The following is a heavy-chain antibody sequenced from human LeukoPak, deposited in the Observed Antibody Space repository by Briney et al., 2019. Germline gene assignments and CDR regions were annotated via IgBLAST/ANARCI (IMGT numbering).Heavy chain of an antibody. CDR3: ARSLGETTFDW. CDR2: IWYDGSNK. V-gene: IGHV3-33*01. Sequence: GGSLRLSCAASGFIFSNYGMHWVRQAPGKGLEWVAVIWYDGSNKYYADFVKGRFTISRDNSKNVVYLQMDSLRAEDTAFYYCARSLGETTFDWWGQGTLVTVPS. J-gene: IGHJ4*02. D-gene: IGHD3-16*01. CDR1: GFIFSNYG.